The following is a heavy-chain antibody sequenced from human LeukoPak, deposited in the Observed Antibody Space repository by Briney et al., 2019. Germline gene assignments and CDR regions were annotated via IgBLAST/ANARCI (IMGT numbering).Heavy chain of an antibody. CDR2: ISSSSSHI. CDR3: ARGPILDAIAAAGTSWFDP. Sequence: PGGSLRLSCAASGFTFSSYSMNWVRQAPGKGLEWVSSISSSSSHIYYADSVKGRFTISRDNAKNTLYLQMNSLRAEDTAVYYCARGPILDAIAAAGTSWFDPWGQGTLVTVSS. CDR1: GFTFSSYS. J-gene: IGHJ5*02. V-gene: IGHV3-21*01. D-gene: IGHD6-13*01.